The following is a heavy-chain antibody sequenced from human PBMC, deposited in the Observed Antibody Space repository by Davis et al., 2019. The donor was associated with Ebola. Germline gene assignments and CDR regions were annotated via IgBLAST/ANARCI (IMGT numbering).Heavy chain of an antibody. CDR3: ARGKQWLVLPRSGVYGMDV. V-gene: IGHV4-34*01. D-gene: IGHD6-19*01. Sequence: MPSETLSLTCAVSGGSFSGYYWSWIRQPPGKGLEWIGEINHSGSTNYNPSLKSRVTISVDTSKNQFSLKLSSVTAADTAVYYCARGKQWLVLPRSGVYGMDVWGQGTTVTVSS. CDR1: GGSFSGYY. J-gene: IGHJ6*02. CDR2: INHSGST.